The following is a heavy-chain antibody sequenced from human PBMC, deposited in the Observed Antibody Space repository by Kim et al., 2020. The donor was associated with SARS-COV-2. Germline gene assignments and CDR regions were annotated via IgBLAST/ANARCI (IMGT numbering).Heavy chain of an antibody. CDR3: ARVTREEVMGYVWGSYRYTFDY. V-gene: IGHV4-30-4*01. Sequence: SETLSLTCTVSGGSISSGDYYWSWIRQPPGKGLEWIGYIYYSGSTYYNPSLKSRVTISVDTSKNQFSLKLSSVTAADTAVYYCARVTREEVMGYVWGSYRYTFDYWGQGTLVTVSS. CDR1: GGSISSGDYY. CDR2: IYYSGST. D-gene: IGHD3-16*02. J-gene: IGHJ4*02.